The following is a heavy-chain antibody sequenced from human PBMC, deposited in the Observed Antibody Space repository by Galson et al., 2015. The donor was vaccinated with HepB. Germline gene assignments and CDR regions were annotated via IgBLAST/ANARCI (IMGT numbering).Heavy chain of an antibody. CDR2: INHSGST. D-gene: IGHD3-10*01. CDR3: ARAKGPVYYYGSGSMEY. Sequence: LSPTCAVYGGSFSGYYWSWIRQPPGKGLEWIGEINHSGSTNYNPSLKSRVTISVDTSKNQFSLKLSSVTAADTAVYYCARAKGPVYYYGSGSMEYWGQGTLVTVSS. V-gene: IGHV4-34*01. J-gene: IGHJ4*02. CDR1: GGSFSGYY.